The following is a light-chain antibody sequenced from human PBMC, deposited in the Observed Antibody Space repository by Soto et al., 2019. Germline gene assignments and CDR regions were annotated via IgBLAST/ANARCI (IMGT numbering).Light chain of an antibody. CDR2: AAS. J-gene: IGKJ4*01. CDR3: QQYHDWPPLT. Sequence: IQFTQSPSSLSASVGDRVTITCRASQGISSYLGWYRQKPGKAPKLLIYAASTLQSGVPSRFSGGGSWTDFTLTISSLQSEDSAVYYCQQYHDWPPLTFGGGTKVDIK. V-gene: IGKV1-9*01. CDR1: QGISSY.